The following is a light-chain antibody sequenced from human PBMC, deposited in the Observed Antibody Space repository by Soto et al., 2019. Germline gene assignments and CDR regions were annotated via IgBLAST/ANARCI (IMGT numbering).Light chain of an antibody. Sequence: DIQMTQSPSSVSASVGDRVTITCRASQNINSWLGWYQQKPGKAPKVLIYGASTLQSGVPSRFSGSGSGTDFTLTIHSLQPEDFATYFCQQADRFPWTFGQGTKVEIK. V-gene: IGKV1-12*01. CDR3: QQADRFPWT. CDR1: QNINSW. J-gene: IGKJ1*01. CDR2: GAS.